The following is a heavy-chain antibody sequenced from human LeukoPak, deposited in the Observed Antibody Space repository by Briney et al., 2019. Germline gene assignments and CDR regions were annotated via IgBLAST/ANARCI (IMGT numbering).Heavy chain of an antibody. Sequence: ASVKVSCKASGYTFTSYGISWVRQAPGQGLEWMGWISAYNGNRNYAQKLQGRVTMTTDTSTSTAYMELRSLRSDDTAVYYCARFKEVAYYDFWSGLKDYYYGMDVWGQGTTVTVSS. D-gene: IGHD3-3*01. CDR1: GYTFTSYG. CDR2: ISAYNGNR. CDR3: ARFKEVAYYDFWSGLKDYYYGMDV. V-gene: IGHV1-18*01. J-gene: IGHJ6*02.